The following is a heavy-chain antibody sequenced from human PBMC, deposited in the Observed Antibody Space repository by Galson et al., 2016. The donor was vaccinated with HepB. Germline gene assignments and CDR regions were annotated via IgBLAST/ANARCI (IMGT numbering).Heavy chain of an antibody. CDR1: GFSLTTGRVG. J-gene: IGHJ5*02. CDR2: FYRDDDR. CDR3: AYRGSAGYFSGFDP. Sequence: PALVKPTQTLTLTCTFSGFSLTTGRVGVGWIRQPPGKALEWLALFYRDDDRRYNPSLKSRLTITTDPSRDQVILTMTSMDPVDTATYYCAYRGSAGYFSGFDPWGQGTQVTVSS. D-gene: IGHD3-9*01. V-gene: IGHV2-5*02.